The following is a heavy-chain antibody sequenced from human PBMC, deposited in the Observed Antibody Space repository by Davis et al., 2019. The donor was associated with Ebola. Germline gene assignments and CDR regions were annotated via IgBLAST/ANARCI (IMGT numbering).Heavy chain of an antibody. D-gene: IGHD1-14*01. V-gene: IGHV3-7*01. J-gene: IGHJ2*01. CDR1: EFTFSSYW. CDR2: IKQDGSEK. Sequence: GESLKISCAASEFTFSSYWMSWVRQAPGKGLEWVANIKQDGSEKYYVDSVKGRFTISRDNSKNTLYLQMSSLRAEDTAVYYCARDLPGGDWYFDLWGRGTLVTVSS. CDR3: ARDLPGGDWYFDL.